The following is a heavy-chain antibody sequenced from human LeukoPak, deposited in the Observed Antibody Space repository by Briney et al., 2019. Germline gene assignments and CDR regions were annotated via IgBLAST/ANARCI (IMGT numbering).Heavy chain of an antibody. CDR1: GGSISSYY. CDR2: IYYSGST. J-gene: IGHJ4*02. CDR3: ARGFGEDYYFDY. Sequence: SETLSLTCTVSGGSISSYYWSWIRQPPGKGLEWIGYIYYSGSTNYSPSLKSRITISVDTSKNQFSLKLSSVTAADTAVYYCARGFGEDYYFDYWGQGTLVTVSS. V-gene: IGHV4-59*01. D-gene: IGHD3-10*01.